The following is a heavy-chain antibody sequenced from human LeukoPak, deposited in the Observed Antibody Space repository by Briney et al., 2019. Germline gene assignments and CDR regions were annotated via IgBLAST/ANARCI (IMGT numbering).Heavy chain of an antibody. Sequence: SETLSLTCAVYGGSFSGYYWSWIRQPPGKGLEWIGEINHSGSTNYNPSLKSRVTISVDKSKNQFSLKLSSVTAADTAVYYCARGRYSSGCLDYWGQGTLVTVSS. V-gene: IGHV4-34*01. J-gene: IGHJ4*02. CDR3: ARGRYSSGCLDY. D-gene: IGHD6-19*01. CDR1: GGSFSGYY. CDR2: INHSGST.